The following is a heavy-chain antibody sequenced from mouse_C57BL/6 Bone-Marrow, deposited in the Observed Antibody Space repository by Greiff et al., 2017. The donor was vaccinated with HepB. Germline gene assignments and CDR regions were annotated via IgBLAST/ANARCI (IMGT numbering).Heavy chain of an antibody. D-gene: IGHD1-1*01. J-gene: IGHJ4*01. V-gene: IGHV2-9-1*01. CDR1: GFSLTSYA. CDR2: IWTGGGT. CDR3: ARRIPSITTVDYYAMDY. Sequence: QVQLVESGPGLVAPSQSLSITCTVSGFSLTSYAISWVRQPPGKGLEWLGVIWTGGGTNYNSALKSRLSISKDNSKSQVFLKMNSLQTDDTARYYCARRIPSITTVDYYAMDYWGQGTSVTVSS.